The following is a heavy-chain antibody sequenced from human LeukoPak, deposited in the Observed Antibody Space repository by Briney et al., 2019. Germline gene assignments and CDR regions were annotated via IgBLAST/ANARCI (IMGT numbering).Heavy chain of an antibody. D-gene: IGHD3-9*01. V-gene: IGHV1-18*01. CDR1: GYTFTNYG. J-gene: IGHJ5*02. CDR3: ARWGRNFDDWFDP. CDR2: ISAYNGNT. Sequence: GASVKVSCKASGYTFTNYGVIWVRQAPGQGLEWMGWISAYNGNTNYAQNLQGRVTMTTDTSTTTAYMELRSLNSDDAAVYYCARWGRNFDDWFDPWGQGTLVNVSS.